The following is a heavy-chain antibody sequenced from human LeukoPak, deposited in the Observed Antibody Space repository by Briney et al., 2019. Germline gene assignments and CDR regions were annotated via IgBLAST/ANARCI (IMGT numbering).Heavy chain of an antibody. Sequence: GGSLRLSCVASGFAFSSYCMHWVRQAPGKGLVWVSRINRDGGSTGYADSVKGRFTISRDNAKNTPYLQMNSLRAEDTAVYYCARAADSSGYYDYWGQGTLVSVSS. D-gene: IGHD3-22*01. V-gene: IGHV3-74*01. CDR3: ARAADSSGYYDY. J-gene: IGHJ4*02. CDR1: GFAFSSYC. CDR2: INRDGGST.